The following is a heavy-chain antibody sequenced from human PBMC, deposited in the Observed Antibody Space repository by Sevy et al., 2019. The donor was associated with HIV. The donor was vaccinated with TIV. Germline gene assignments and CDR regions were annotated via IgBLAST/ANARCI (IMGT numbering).Heavy chain of an antibody. CDR1: GGSISSGDYY. CDR3: ARVSAASRIFDY. CDR2: IYYSGST. J-gene: IGHJ4*02. V-gene: IGHV4-30-4*01. Sequence: SETLSLTCTVSGGSISSGDYYWSWIRQPPGNGLEWIGYIYYSGSTYYNPSLKSRVTISVDTSKNQFSLKLSSVTAADTAVYYCARVSAASRIFDYWGQGTLVTVSS. D-gene: IGHD6-13*01.